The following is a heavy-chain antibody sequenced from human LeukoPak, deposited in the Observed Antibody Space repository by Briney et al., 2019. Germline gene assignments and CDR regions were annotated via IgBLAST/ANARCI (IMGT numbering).Heavy chain of an antibody. J-gene: IGHJ4*02. CDR1: GLAFDTFW. V-gene: IGHV3-74*03. D-gene: IGHD1-26*01. Sequence: GGSLRLSCVTYGLAFDTFWMHWVRQAPGKGLMWVARININGTFSTYADSVQGRFTVFRDNAKKTLYLQMNSLRVEDTATYFCGQVGYWGQGTLVTVSS. CDR3: GQVGY. CDR2: ININGTFS.